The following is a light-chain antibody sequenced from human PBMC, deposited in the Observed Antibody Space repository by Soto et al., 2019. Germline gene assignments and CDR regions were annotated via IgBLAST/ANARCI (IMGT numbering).Light chain of an antibody. J-gene: IGLJ3*02. CDR3: AAWDDSLSVNWV. V-gene: IGLV1-47*01. CDR1: SSNIGSNY. CDR2: RNN. Sequence: QSVLTQPPSASGTPGQRVTISCSGSSSNIGSNYVYWYQQLPGTAPKLLIYRNNQRPSGVPDRFSGSKSGTSASLAISGLRSEDEADYYCAAWDDSLSVNWVFGGVTKLPVL.